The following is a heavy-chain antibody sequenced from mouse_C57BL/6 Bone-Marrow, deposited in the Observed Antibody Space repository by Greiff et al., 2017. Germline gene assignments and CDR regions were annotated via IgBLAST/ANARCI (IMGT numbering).Heavy chain of an antibody. CDR2: IDPSDSYT. Sequence: LQQPGAELVMPGASVKLSCKASGYTFTSYWMHWVKQRPGQGLEWIGEIDPSDSYTNYNQKFKGKSTLTVDKSSSTAYMQLSSLTSEDSAVYYCARGSGLPWFAYWGQGTLVTVSA. V-gene: IGHV1-69*01. CDR1: GYTFTSYW. D-gene: IGHD3-2*02. J-gene: IGHJ3*01. CDR3: ARGSGLPWFAY.